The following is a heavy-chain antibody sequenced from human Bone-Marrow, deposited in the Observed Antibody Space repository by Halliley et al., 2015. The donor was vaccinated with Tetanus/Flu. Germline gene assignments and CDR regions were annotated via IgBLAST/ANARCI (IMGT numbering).Heavy chain of an antibody. CDR2: IYYSGST. J-gene: IGHJ5*02. V-gene: IGHV4-31*02. CDR3: ARGVADRNWFDP. Sequence: LEGIGYIYYSGSTYYNPSLKSRVTISIDTSNNQVSLKLSSVTAADTAVFYCARGVADRNWFDPWGQGTLVTVSS. D-gene: IGHD6-13*01.